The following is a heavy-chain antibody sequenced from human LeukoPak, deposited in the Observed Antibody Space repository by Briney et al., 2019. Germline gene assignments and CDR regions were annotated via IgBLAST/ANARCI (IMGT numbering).Heavy chain of an antibody. CDR2: ISRGGVIS. Sequence: GGSLRLSCAASGFTFSDYAINWVRQAPGKGLEWVSTISRGGVISYYADSVKGRFTISRDNSNNTLYLHMNSLRAEDTAVYYCVSRTGSPWGPFDDWGQGTLVTVSS. J-gene: IGHJ4*02. CDR3: VSRTGSPWGPFDD. D-gene: IGHD7-27*01. CDR1: GFTFSDYA. V-gene: IGHV3-23*01.